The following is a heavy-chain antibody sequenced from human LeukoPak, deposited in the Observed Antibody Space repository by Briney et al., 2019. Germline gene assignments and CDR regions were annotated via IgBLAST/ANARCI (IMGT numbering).Heavy chain of an antibody. D-gene: IGHD6-19*01. CDR3: AKAYSSGWYGLDY. Sequence: GGSLRLSCAASGFTFSSYAMSWVRQAPGKGLEWVSAISGSGGSTYYADSVKGRFTISRDNSKSTLYLQMNSLRAEDTAVYYCAKAYSSGWYGLDYWGQGTLVTVSS. J-gene: IGHJ4*02. CDR2: ISGSGGST. CDR1: GFTFSSYA. V-gene: IGHV3-23*01.